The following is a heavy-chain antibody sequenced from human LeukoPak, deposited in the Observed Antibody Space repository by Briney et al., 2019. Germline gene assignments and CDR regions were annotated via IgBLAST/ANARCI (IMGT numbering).Heavy chain of an antibody. D-gene: IGHD6-6*01. CDR2: MYHGGST. CDR1: GGSVSSSTYY. V-gene: IGHV4-39*07. J-gene: IGHJ4*02. Sequence: PSETLSLTCSVSGGSVSSSTYYWGWIRQPPGKGLEWIGSMYHGGSTYYNPSLKSRVTMSVDTSKNQFSLKLSSVTAADTAVYYCARDLSIAALPDYWGQGTLVTVSS. CDR3: ARDLSIAALPDY.